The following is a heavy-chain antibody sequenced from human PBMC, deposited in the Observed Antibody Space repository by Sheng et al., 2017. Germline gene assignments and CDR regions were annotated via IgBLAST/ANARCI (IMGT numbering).Heavy chain of an antibody. Sequence: EVQLVESGGGLVQPGGSLRLSCAASGFTFGSYAMSWVRQAPGKGLEWVSAISGSGGSTDYADSVKGRFTISRDNSKNTLYLQMNSLRAEDTALYYCAKDGDVGPTYFDYWGQGTLVTVSS. CDR1: GFTFGSYA. J-gene: IGHJ4*02. CDR3: AKDGDVGPTYFDY. D-gene: IGHD1-26*01. V-gene: IGHV3-23*04. CDR2: ISGSGGST.